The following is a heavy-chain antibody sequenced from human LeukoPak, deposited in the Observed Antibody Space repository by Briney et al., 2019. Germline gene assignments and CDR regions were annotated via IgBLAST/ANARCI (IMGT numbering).Heavy chain of an antibody. D-gene: IGHD3-22*01. CDR3: ARGRRGSSGPWSWYLDL. J-gene: IGHJ2*01. Sequence: ASVKVSCKASGFTLTNFDINWVRQAPGQGLEWMGWMNSNTGNTGYAQEFQGRVTMTRDTSIGTAYMELTNLRSEDTAVYYCARGRRGSSGPWSWYLDLWGRGTLVTASS. CDR2: MNSNTGNT. CDR1: GFTLTNFD. V-gene: IGHV1-8*01.